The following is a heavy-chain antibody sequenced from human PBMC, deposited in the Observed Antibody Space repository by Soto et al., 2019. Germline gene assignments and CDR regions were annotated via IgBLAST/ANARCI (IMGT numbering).Heavy chain of an antibody. V-gene: IGHV1-18*01. Sequence: QVQLVQSGAEVKKPGASVKVSCKASGYTFTSYGISWVRQAPGQGLEWMGWISAYNGNTNYAQKLQGRVTMTTDTSTSTADMDLRSIGTDDTAVYYCAITSHYYDSSGYYYGGVGYYFDYWGQGTLVTVSS. J-gene: IGHJ4*02. CDR2: ISAYNGNT. CDR3: AITSHYYDSSGYYYGGVGYYFDY. CDR1: GYTFTSYG. D-gene: IGHD3-22*01.